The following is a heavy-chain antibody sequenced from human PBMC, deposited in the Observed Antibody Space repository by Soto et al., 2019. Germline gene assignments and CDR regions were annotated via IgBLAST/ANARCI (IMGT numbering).Heavy chain of an antibody. CDR1: GGSFSGYY. J-gene: IGHJ5*02. CDR2: IDHTGST. CDR3: ARFPRSFVP. V-gene: IGHV4-34*01. Sequence: SETLSLTCAVYGGSFSGYYWSWIRQPPGKGLEWIGEIDHTGSTTYNPSLKSRVTISVDTSKNHFSLQLGSVTAAGTAVYYCARFPRSFVPSGQGPLVTV.